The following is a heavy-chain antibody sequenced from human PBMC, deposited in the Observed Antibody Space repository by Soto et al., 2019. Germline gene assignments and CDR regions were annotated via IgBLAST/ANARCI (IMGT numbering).Heavy chain of an antibody. CDR1: GFTFTNYW. Sequence: EVQLVQSGGGSVQPGGSLRLSCVASGFTFTNYWMHWVRQVPGKGLVWVSRIDGVGTGTSYSDSVRGRFTISRDNAENTLQRQMDSLRAEDTAVYYCTTGFAYWGQGTPVTVSS. V-gene: IGHV3-74*01. D-gene: IGHD3-3*01. CDR3: TTGFAY. J-gene: IGHJ1*01. CDR2: IDGVGTGT.